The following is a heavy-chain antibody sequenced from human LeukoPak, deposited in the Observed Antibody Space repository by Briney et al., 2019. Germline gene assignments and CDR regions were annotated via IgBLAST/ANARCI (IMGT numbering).Heavy chain of an antibody. Sequence: GGSLRLSWAASGFTFSSYAMSWVRQAPGKGLEWVSAISGSGGSTYYADSVKGRFTISRDNSKNTLYLQMNSLRAEDTAVYYCAKGEVDTAMVTLNYYYYGMDVWGQGTTVTVSS. CDR2: ISGSGGST. J-gene: IGHJ6*02. V-gene: IGHV3-23*01. CDR3: AKGEVDTAMVTLNYYYYGMDV. D-gene: IGHD5-18*01. CDR1: GFTFSSYA.